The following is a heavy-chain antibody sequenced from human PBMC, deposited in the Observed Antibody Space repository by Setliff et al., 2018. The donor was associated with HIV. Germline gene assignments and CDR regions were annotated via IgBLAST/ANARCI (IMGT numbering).Heavy chain of an antibody. CDR2: INHSGST. Sequence: ASETLSLTCAVYGGSFSGYYWSWIRQPPGKGLEWIGEINHSGSTNYNPSLKSRVTISVDTSKNKFSLKLSSVTAADTAVYYCARGHLSPKFDPWGQGTLVTVSS. CDR3: ARGHLSPKFDP. CDR1: GGSFSGYY. J-gene: IGHJ5*02. V-gene: IGHV4-34*01.